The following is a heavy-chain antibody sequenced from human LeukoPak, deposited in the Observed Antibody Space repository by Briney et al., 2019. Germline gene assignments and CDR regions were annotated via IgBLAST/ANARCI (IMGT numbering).Heavy chain of an antibody. V-gene: IGHV3-7*04. CDR2: IKKDGSET. D-gene: IGHD1-14*01. CDR1: GFTFNDFA. CDR3: ARGNYNLGSR. Sequence: TGGSLRLSCATSGFTFNDFAMNWVRHIPGKGLEWVANIKKDGSETHYVDSVVGRFTISRDSARNSLFLQMNNLRVEDTGTYYCARGNYNLGSRWGQGTHVTVSS. J-gene: IGHJ4*02.